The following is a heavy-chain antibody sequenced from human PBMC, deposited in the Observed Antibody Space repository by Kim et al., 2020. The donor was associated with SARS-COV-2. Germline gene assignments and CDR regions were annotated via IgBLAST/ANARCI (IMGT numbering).Heavy chain of an antibody. J-gene: IGHJ3*02. CDR3: AREGVGAAGDAFDI. Sequence: AQKVQGRVTMTRDTSISTAYMELSRLRSDDTAVYYCAREGVGAAGDAFDIWGQGTMVTVSS. D-gene: IGHD6-13*01. V-gene: IGHV1-2*02.